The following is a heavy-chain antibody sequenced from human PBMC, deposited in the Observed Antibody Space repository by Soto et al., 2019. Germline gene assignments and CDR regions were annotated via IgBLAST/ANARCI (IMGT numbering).Heavy chain of an antibody. D-gene: IGHD2-8*02. V-gene: IGHV3-30*18. CDR3: AKAGGVSTIYSYYYDMDV. CDR1: GFTFSSYG. Sequence: GGSLRLSCAASGFTFSSYGMHWVRQAPGKGLEWVAVISYDGSNKYYADSVKGRFTISRDNSKNTMYLQMNSLRAEDTAVYYCAKAGGVSTIYSYYYDMDVWGQGTTVTVSS. J-gene: IGHJ6*02. CDR2: ISYDGSNK.